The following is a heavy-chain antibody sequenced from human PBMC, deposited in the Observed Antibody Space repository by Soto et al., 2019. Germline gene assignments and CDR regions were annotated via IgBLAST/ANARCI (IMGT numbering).Heavy chain of an antibody. J-gene: IGHJ4*02. D-gene: IGHD3-22*01. CDR2: IGSSGSSI. CDR1: GFTFRDYY. Sequence: QVQLVESGGGLVKPGGSLRLSCAASGFTFRDYYMSWIRQTPGKGLEWVSYIGSSGSSIYYADSVKGRFTISRDNAKNSLYLQMNSLRAEDTAVYYCARTASSAYYVDYWGQGTLVTVSS. CDR3: ARTASSAYYVDY. V-gene: IGHV3-11*01.